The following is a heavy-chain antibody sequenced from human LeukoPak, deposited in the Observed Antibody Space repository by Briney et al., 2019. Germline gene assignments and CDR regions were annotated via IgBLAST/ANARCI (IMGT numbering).Heavy chain of an antibody. Sequence: PGGSLRLSCAASRFTFSNYGMHWVRQAPGKGLEWVAFIRFDGSNKNYADSVKGRFTISRDNSKNTLYLQMNSLRAEDTAVYYCAKKGSSSWYHFDHWGQGTLVTVSS. J-gene: IGHJ4*02. D-gene: IGHD6-13*01. CDR2: IRFDGSNK. V-gene: IGHV3-30*02. CDR3: AKKGSSSWYHFDH. CDR1: RFTFSNYG.